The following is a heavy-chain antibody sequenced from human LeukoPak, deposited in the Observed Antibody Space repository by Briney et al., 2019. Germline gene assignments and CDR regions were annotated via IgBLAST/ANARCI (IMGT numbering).Heavy chain of an antibody. Sequence: EASVKVSCKASGYTFTSYGISWVRQAPGQGLEWMGWISAYNGNTNYAQKLQGRVTMTTDTSTSTAYMELRSLRSDDTAVYYCARGRPDCSSTSCYPWAGYFQHWGQGTLVTVSS. D-gene: IGHD2-2*01. V-gene: IGHV1-18*01. CDR1: GYTFTSYG. CDR3: ARGRPDCSSTSCYPWAGYFQH. CDR2: ISAYNGNT. J-gene: IGHJ1*01.